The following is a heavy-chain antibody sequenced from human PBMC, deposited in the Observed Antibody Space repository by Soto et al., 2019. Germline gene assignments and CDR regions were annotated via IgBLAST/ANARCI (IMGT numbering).Heavy chain of an antibody. CDR1: GYTFTNYP. CDR3: ARDKSGVTGGWYGYNWFDP. Sequence: QVQLVQSGAEVKKPGASVKVSCKASGYTFTNYPMHWVRQAPGQRLEWMGWINAGNANTKYSQKFQGRVTITWDTSASTAYMELSSLRSEDTAVYYCARDKSGVTGGWYGYNWFDPWGQGTLVTVSS. J-gene: IGHJ5*02. V-gene: IGHV1-3*01. D-gene: IGHD6-19*01. CDR2: INAGNANT.